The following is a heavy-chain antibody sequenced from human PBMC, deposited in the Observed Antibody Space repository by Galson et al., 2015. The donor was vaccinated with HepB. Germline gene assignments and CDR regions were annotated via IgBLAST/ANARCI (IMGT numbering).Heavy chain of an antibody. CDR2: IYHGGST. D-gene: IGHD6-19*01. CDR3: ARFREGSGWLDY. J-gene: IGHJ4*02. V-gene: IGHV4-4*02. Sequence: ETLSLTCAVSGGSISSNNWWSWVRQSPGKGLECIGEIYHGGSTSYNPSLKSRVTISVDKSKNQFSLKLSSVTAADTAVYYCARFREGSGWLDYWGQGILVTVSS. CDR1: GGSISSNNW.